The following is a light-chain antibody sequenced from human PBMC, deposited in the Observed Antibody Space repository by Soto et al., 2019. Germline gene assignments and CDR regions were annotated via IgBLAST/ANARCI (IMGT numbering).Light chain of an antibody. Sequence: EIVLTQSPGTLSLSPGERATLSCRASQIVSSSYLAWYQQKPGQAPRLLIYGASTRATGIPDSFSGSGSGTDFTFTISRLEPEDFAVYYCQQYGSSPPWTFGQGTKVEIK. V-gene: IGKV3-20*01. CDR3: QQYGSSPPWT. J-gene: IGKJ1*01. CDR2: GAS. CDR1: QIVSSSY.